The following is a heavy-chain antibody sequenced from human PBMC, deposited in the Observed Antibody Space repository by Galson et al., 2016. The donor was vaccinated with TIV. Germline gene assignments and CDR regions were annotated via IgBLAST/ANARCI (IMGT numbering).Heavy chain of an antibody. CDR2: ISLTGSTA. CDR1: GFNVRFYV. D-gene: IGHD4-17*01. Sequence: SLRLSCAASGFNVRFYVMSWVRQAPGKGLEWISGISLTGSTAYYAGSVRGRFTISRDNARYTVHLQMNNLRPEDTAVYYCAKSEAGGDYSLGAAYDFWGQGTLVSVSS. CDR3: AKSEAGGDYSLGAAYDF. J-gene: IGHJ3*01. V-gene: IGHV3-23*01.